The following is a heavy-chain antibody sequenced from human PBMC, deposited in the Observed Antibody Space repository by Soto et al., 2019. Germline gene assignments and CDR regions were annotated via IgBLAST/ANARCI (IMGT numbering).Heavy chain of an antibody. V-gene: IGHV4-34*01. J-gene: IGHJ5*02. CDR1: GGSFSGYD. CDR2: INHSGST. Sequence: SETLSLTCAVYGGSFSGYDWSWIRQPPGKGLEWIGEINHSGSTNYNPSLKSRVTISVDTSKNQFSLKLSSVTAADTAVYYCARVRYFDWLFINWFDPWGQGTLVTVSS. D-gene: IGHD3-9*01. CDR3: ARVRYFDWLFINWFDP.